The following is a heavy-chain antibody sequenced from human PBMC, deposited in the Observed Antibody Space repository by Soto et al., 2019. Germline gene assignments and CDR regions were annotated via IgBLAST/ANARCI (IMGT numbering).Heavy chain of an antibody. CDR3: ARDLSPANDYGDYELWYFDL. V-gene: IGHV3-48*02. D-gene: IGHD4-17*01. Sequence: GGSLRLSCAASGFTFSSYSMNWVRQAPGKGLEWVSYISSSSSTIYYADSVKGRFTISRDNAKNSLYLQMNSLRDEDTAVYYCARDLSPANDYGDYELWYFDLWGRGTLVTVSS. CDR1: GFTFSSYS. J-gene: IGHJ2*01. CDR2: ISSSSSTI.